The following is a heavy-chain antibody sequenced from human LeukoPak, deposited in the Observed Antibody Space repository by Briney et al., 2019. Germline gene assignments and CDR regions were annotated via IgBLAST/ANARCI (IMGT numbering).Heavy chain of an antibody. D-gene: IGHD6-19*01. Sequence: GASVKVSCKASGGTFRSYSINWVRQAPGQGLEWMGGIIPIFGSATYAQKFQGRVSITADESTSTAYMELSSLRSEDTALYYCAGDQAVAGLNWFDPWGQGTLVTVSS. J-gene: IGHJ5*02. CDR1: GGTFRSYS. CDR3: AGDQAVAGLNWFDP. V-gene: IGHV1-69*13. CDR2: IIPIFGSA.